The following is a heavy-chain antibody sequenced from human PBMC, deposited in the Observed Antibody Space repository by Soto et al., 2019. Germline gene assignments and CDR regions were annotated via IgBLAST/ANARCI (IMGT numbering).Heavy chain of an antibody. CDR1: GFTFSSYW. V-gene: IGHV3-7*03. D-gene: IGHD5-18*01. CDR2: IKQDGSEK. Sequence: GGSLRLSCAASGFTFSSYWMSWVRQAPGKGLEWVANIKQDGSEKYYVDSVKGRFTISRDNAKNSLYLQMNSLRAEDTAVYYCARDGRPAPWDTAMFYGMDVWGQGTTVTVSS. J-gene: IGHJ6*02. CDR3: ARDGRPAPWDTAMFYGMDV.